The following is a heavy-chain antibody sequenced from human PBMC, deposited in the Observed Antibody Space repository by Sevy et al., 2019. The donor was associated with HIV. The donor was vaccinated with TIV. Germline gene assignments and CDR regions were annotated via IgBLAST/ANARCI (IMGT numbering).Heavy chain of an antibody. CDR2: FDPEDGET. Sequence: ASVKVSCKVSGYTLTELSMHWMRQAPGKGLEWMGGFDPEDGETIYAQKFQGRVTMTEDTSTDTAYMELSSLRSEDTAVYYCATSSSWYWRYFDYWGQGTLVTVSS. CDR3: ATSSSWYWRYFDY. D-gene: IGHD6-13*01. V-gene: IGHV1-24*01. J-gene: IGHJ4*02. CDR1: GYTLTELS.